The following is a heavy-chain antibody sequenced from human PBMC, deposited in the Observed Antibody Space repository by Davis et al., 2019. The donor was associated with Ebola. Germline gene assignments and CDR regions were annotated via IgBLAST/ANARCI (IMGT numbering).Heavy chain of an antibody. J-gene: IGHJ4*02. Sequence: PSETLSLTCTVSGGSITSRGYYWGWIRQPPGKGLEWIGSMHYSGSTYYNPSLQSRATISADTSKNQVSLKLSSVTAADTAVYYCARRYFSSWFRGTFDYWGQGTLVIVSS. CDR3: ARRYFSSWFRGTFDY. CDR2: MHYSGST. CDR1: GGSITSRGYY. V-gene: IGHV4-39*01. D-gene: IGHD6-13*01.